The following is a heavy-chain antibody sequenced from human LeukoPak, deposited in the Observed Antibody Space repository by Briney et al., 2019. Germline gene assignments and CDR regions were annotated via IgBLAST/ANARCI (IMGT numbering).Heavy chain of an antibody. J-gene: IGHJ5*02. Sequence: SETLSLTCTVSGDSISSSTYHWGWIRQPPGKGLEWIGSIYYNGRTYYSPSLKSRVTISIDTSNQFSLRLDSMTAADTAVYYCVRDPKSAVAADWFDPWGQGTLVTVSS. V-gene: IGHV4-39*07. CDR3: VRDPKSAVAADWFDP. D-gene: IGHD6-19*01. CDR1: GDSISSSTYH. CDR2: IYYNGRT.